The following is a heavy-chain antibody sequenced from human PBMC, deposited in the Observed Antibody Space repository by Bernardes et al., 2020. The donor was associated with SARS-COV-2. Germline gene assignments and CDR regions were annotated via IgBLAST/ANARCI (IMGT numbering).Heavy chain of an antibody. V-gene: IGHV4-39*01. CDR2: IYYSGIT. D-gene: IGHD3-3*01. Sequence: SETLSLTCTVSGGSISSISYYWGWLLQPPGKGLEWIGSIYYSGITYYNPSLKSRVTISVDTSKNQFSLKLSSVTAADTAVYYCARVRPSKLLEWLLLGRTKPIYGMDVWGQGTTVTVSS. CDR3: ARVRPSKLLEWLLLGRTKPIYGMDV. J-gene: IGHJ6*02. CDR1: GGSISSISYY.